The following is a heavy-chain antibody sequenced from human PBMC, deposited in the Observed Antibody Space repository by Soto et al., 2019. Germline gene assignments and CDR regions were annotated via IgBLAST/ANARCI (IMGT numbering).Heavy chain of an antibody. J-gene: IGHJ4*02. Sequence: GGSLRLSCAASGFTFSNAWMNWVRQAPGKGLEWVGRIKSKTGGGTYYADSVKGRFTISRDNSKNTLYLQMNSLRAEDTAVYYCTKANRYCSGANCFTFDYWGLGTLVTVSS. V-gene: IGHV3-15*07. CDR2: IKSKTGGGT. CDR3: TKANRYCSGANCFTFDY. D-gene: IGHD2-15*01. CDR1: GFTFSNAW.